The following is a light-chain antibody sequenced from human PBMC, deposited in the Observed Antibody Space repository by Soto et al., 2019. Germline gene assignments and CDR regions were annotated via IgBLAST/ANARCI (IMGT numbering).Light chain of an antibody. CDR2: GAI. CDR3: QQYYSTPHT. V-gene: IGKV1-39*01. CDR1: QSISSY. J-gene: IGKJ4*01. Sequence: IQMTHSPLPGSSSFRHQLSITFRASQSISSYFTWYQQRPGQAPRLLFYGAISWATAVPSRLSASGSGTDFTLTISSLQSEDFAIYYCQQYYSTPHTFGGGTKVDI.